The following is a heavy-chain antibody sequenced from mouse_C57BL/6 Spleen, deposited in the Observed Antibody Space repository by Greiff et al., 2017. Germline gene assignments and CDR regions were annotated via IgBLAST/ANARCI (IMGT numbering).Heavy chain of an antibody. D-gene: IGHD1-1*01. V-gene: IGHV1-19*01. CDR3: EGGYYGSSYRFDY. CDR2: INPYNGGT. J-gene: IGHJ2*01. CDR1: GYTFTDYY. Sequence: EVQLQQSGPVLVKPGASVKMSCKASGYTFTDYYMNWVKQSHGKSLEWIGVINPYNGGTSYNQKFKGKATLTVDKSSSTAYMELNSLTSEDSAVYYCEGGYYGSSYRFDYWGQGTTLTVSS.